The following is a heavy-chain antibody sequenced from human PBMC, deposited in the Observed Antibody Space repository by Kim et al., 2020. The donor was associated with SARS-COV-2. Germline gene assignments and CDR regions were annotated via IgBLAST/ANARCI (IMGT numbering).Heavy chain of an antibody. Sequence: GESLKISCKGSGYSFTSYWISWVRQMPGKGLEWMGRIDPSDSYTNYSPSFQGHVTISADKSISTAYLQWSSLKASDTAMYYCARWSSQGSGWYLGGSGYYYGMDVWGQGTTVTVSS. J-gene: IGHJ6*02. CDR1: GYSFTSYW. V-gene: IGHV5-10-1*01. CDR2: IDPSDSYT. D-gene: IGHD6-19*01. CDR3: ARWSSQGSGWYLGGSGYYYGMDV.